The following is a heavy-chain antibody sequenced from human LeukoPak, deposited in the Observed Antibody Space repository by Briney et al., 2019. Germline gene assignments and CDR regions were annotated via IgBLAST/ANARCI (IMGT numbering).Heavy chain of an antibody. CDR2: ISGSGT. J-gene: IGHJ4*02. V-gene: IGHV3-23*01. Sequence: GSLRLSCAASGFTFSNSAMSWVRQAPGKGLEWVSAISGSGTYYADSVGGRFTISRDNSKNTLYLQMNSLRAEDTAVYYCAKLTDYWGQGTLVTVSS. CDR3: AKLTDY. CDR1: GFTFSNSA. D-gene: IGHD3-16*01.